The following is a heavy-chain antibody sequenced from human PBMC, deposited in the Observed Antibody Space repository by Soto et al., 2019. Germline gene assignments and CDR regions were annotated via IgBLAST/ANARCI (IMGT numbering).Heavy chain of an antibody. V-gene: IGHV3-64D*06. D-gene: IGHD6-19*01. CDR3: VVRRAVAGTDGAFDI. Sequence: HPGGSLRLSCSASGFTFSSYAMHWVRQAPGKGLEYVSAISSNGGSTYYADSVKGRFTISRDNSKNTLYLQMSSLRAEDTAVYYCVVRRAVAGTDGAFDIWGQGTMVTVSS. J-gene: IGHJ3*02. CDR2: ISSNGGST. CDR1: GFTFSSYA.